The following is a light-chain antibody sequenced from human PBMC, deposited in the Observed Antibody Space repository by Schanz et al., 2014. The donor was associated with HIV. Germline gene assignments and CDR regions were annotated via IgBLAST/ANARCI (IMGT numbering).Light chain of an antibody. Sequence: ETVLTQSPGSLSLSPGERATLSCRASQSLGGSQLAWYQHKPGQAPRLLIYGASNRATGIPDRFSGSGSGTEFTLTISSLQSEDFAVYYCQQYNNWPTFGHGTKVEI. J-gene: IGKJ1*01. CDR1: QSLGGS. CDR3: QQYNNWPT. CDR2: GAS. V-gene: IGKV3D-15*01.